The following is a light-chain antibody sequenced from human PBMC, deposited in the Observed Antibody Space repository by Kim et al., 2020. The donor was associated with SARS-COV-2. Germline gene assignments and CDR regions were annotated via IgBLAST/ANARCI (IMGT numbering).Light chain of an antibody. CDR3: QQYNNWPPRT. J-gene: IGKJ4*01. Sequence: EIVMTHSPATLSVSPGERATLSSRASQSVSSNLAWYHQKPGQATRLLIYGASTRATGIPARFSDSGSGTAFTHTISSLQSEDFAVYYCQQYNNWPPRTFGGGNKVDIK. CDR1: QSVSSN. V-gene: IGKV3-15*01. CDR2: GAS.